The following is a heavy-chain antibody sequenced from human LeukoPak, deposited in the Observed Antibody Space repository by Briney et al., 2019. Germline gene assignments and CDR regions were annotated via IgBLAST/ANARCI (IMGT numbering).Heavy chain of an antibody. Sequence: GGSLRLSCAASGFSLRKHWVTWVRQAPGKGPEWVAHINVDGSEKDFLDSVRGRFTISRDNSKNSVYLQMNTLRVEDTAVYHCARCHYGLDVWGQGTTVTVSS. J-gene: IGHJ6*02. CDR3: ARCHYGLDV. CDR2: INVDGSEK. CDR1: GFSLRKHW. V-gene: IGHV3-7*01.